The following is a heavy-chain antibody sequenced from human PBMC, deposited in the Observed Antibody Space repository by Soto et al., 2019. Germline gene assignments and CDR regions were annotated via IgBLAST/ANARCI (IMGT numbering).Heavy chain of an antibody. CDR1: GGSISSGGYY. CDR3: ARGIGYCSSTSCYALAY. CDR2: IYYSGST. Sequence: PSETLSLTCTVSGGSISSGGYYWSWIRQHPGKGLEWIGYIYYSGSTYYNPSLKSRVTISVDTSKNQFSLKLSSVTAADTAVYYCARGIGYCSSTSCYALAYWGQGTLVTVSS. D-gene: IGHD2-2*01. J-gene: IGHJ4*02. V-gene: IGHV4-31*03.